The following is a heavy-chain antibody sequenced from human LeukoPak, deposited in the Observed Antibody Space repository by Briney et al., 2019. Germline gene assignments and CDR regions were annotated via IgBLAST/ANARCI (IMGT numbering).Heavy chain of an antibody. V-gene: IGHV1-69*13. J-gene: IGHJ4*02. CDR1: GYTFATYG. CDR3: ARGFVSGYYDKYYFDY. CDR2: IIPIFGTA. D-gene: IGHD3-3*01. Sequence: SVKVSCKAFGYTFATYGISWVRQAPGQGLEWMGGIIPIFGTANYAQKFQGRVTITADESTSTAYMELSSLRSEDTAVYYCARGFVSGYYDKYYFDYWGQGTLVTVSS.